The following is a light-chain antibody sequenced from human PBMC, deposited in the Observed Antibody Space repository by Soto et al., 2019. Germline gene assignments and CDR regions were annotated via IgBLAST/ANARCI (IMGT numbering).Light chain of an antibody. Sequence: EIALTQSPGTVSLSPGERATLSCRASQSVSSNLAWYQQKPGQAPRLLIYGASTRATGIPARFSGSGSGTDFTLTISSLQPEDFATYYCLQDYNYPRTFGQGTTVDIK. CDR3: LQDYNYPRT. CDR1: QSVSSN. CDR2: GAS. V-gene: IGKV3-15*01. J-gene: IGKJ1*01.